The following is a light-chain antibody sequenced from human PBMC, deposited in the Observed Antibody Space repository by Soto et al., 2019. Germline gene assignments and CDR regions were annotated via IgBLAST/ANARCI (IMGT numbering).Light chain of an antibody. Sequence: DIVLTQSPGTLSLSPGERATLSCRASQSASSSYLAWYQQRPGQAPRLLIYGASSRATGIPDRFSGSGSGTDFTLTISRLEPEDFATYYCQQYNSYLITFGQGTRLEIK. J-gene: IGKJ5*01. CDR3: QQYNSYLIT. CDR2: GAS. CDR1: QSASSSY. V-gene: IGKV3-20*01.